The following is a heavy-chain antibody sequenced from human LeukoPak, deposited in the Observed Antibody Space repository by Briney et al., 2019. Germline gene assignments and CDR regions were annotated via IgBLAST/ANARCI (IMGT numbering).Heavy chain of an antibody. Sequence: ESLKISCKDSGSTFTSHWIGWVRQLPGTGLECMGVIYPADSETTYSPSFQGQVTISADKSISTAYLQWSSLTASDTAMYYCATPTSGCSSTSCYLLFWGQGTLVTVSS. J-gene: IGHJ4*02. CDR1: GSTFTSHW. CDR3: ATPTSGCSSTSCYLLF. CDR2: IYPADSET. D-gene: IGHD2-2*01. V-gene: IGHV5-51*01.